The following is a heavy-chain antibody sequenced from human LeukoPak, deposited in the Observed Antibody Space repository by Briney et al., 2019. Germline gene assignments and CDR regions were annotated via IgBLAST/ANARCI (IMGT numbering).Heavy chain of an antibody. CDR3: ASTLVTVPDY. D-gene: IGHD4-17*01. CDR2: INHSGST. V-gene: IGHV4-34*01. Sequence: SETLSLTCAVYGYYWTWIRQPPGKGLEWIGEINHSGSTNYNPSLQSRVTVSVDTSRKQFSLKLSSVTAADTAVYYSASTLVTVPDYWGQGTLVTVSS. J-gene: IGHJ4*02. CDR1: GYY.